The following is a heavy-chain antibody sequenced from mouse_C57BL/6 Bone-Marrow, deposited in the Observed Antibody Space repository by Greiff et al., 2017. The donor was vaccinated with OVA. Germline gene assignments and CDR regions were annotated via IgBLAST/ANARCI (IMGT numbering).Heavy chain of an antibody. CDR2: IDPSDSYT. CDR3: ASAVFAN. J-gene: IGHJ3*01. CDR1: GYTFTSYW. Sequence: VQLQQPGAELVKPGASVKLSCKASGYTFTSYWMQWVKQRPGQGLEWIGEIDPSDSYTNYNHKFKGKATLTVDTSSSTAYMQLSSLTSEDSAVYYRASAVFANWGQGNLVTVSA. V-gene: IGHV1-50*01.